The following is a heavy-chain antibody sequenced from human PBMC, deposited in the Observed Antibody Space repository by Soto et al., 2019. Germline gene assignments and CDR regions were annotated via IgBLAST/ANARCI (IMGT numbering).Heavy chain of an antibody. Sequence: PSDTLSLTCTVSGGSISSGGYYWSWIRQHPGEGLEWIGYIYYSGSTYYNPSLKSRVTISVDTSKNQFSLKLSSVTAADTAVYYCARVGGINWFDPWGQGTPVTVSS. J-gene: IGHJ5*02. V-gene: IGHV4-31*03. CDR1: GGSISSGGYY. CDR3: ARVGGINWFDP. CDR2: IYYSGST. D-gene: IGHD1-20*01.